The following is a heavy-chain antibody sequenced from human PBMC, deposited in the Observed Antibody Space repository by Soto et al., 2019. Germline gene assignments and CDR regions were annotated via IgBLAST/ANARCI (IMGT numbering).Heavy chain of an antibody. CDR2: IHPDDSDT. Sequence: GQSLKISCKGCGYSFTSYWICWVRQMPGKGLEWMGIIHPDDSDTRYSPSFQGQVTFSADKSISTAYLQWSSLKASDTAKYYCARRYCSTTSCYVGALDVWGQGTVVTGSS. CDR1: GYSFTSYW. CDR3: ARRYCSTTSCYVGALDV. J-gene: IGHJ3*01. V-gene: IGHV5-51*01. D-gene: IGHD2-2*01.